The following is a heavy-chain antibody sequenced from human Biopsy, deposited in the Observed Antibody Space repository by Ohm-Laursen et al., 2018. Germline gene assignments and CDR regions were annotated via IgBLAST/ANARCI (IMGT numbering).Heavy chain of an antibody. D-gene: IGHD1-1*01. CDR3: AADINVWNVNY. Sequence: SVKVSCKVSGYTLTELSMHWVRQAPGKGLEWMGGFAPENGKTVYAQNFQARVPMTEDTSTDTAYTELRSLRSEDTAVYYCAADINVWNVNYWGQGTQVTVSS. J-gene: IGHJ4*02. CDR2: FAPENGKT. V-gene: IGHV1-24*01. CDR1: GYTLTELS.